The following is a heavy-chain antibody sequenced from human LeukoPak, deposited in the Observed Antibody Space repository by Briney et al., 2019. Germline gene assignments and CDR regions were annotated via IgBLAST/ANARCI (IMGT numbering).Heavy chain of an antibody. CDR1: GFSFSNYG. D-gene: IGHD3-22*01. CDR3: ARVSGYYESSGHYQDNWIDP. Sequence: GGSLRLSCTASGFSFSNYGLHWVRQAPGKGLEWVAVIWYHGNLKYYADPVKGRFTISRDNSKNTLYLEMNSLRVEDTAVYFCARVSGYYESSGHYQDNWIDPWGQGTLVTVSS. CDR2: IWYHGNLK. V-gene: IGHV3-33*01. J-gene: IGHJ5*02.